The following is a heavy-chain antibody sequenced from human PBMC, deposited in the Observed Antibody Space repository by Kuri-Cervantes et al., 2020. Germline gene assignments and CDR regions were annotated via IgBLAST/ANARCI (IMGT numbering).Heavy chain of an antibody. V-gene: IGHV4-39*01. J-gene: IGHJ6*02. Sequence: SETLSLTCTVSGCSISSYYWGWIRQPPGKGLEWIGSIYYSGSTYYNPSLKSRVTISVDTSKNQFSLKLSSVTAADTAVYYCARHATDMTIFGVVITPYGMDVWGQGTTVTVSS. CDR3: ARHATDMTIFGVVITPYGMDV. D-gene: IGHD3-3*01. CDR1: GCSISSYY. CDR2: IYYSGST.